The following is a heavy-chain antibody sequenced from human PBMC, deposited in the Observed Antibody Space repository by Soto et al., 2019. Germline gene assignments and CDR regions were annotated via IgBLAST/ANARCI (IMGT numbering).Heavy chain of an antibody. V-gene: IGHV3-23*01. CDR3: AKGGAVLLDPFDV. D-gene: IGHD1-26*01. Sequence: GQPLESGGGMVQPGGSLRLSCAASGFTFSSFAMNWVRLPPGRGLEWVAAVTSSASSTHYADSVKGRFTISRDNSKNTLYLQMNSLRADDTAVYYCAKGGAVLLDPFDVWGQGTMVTVSS. CDR2: VTSSASST. CDR1: GFTFSSFA. J-gene: IGHJ3*01.